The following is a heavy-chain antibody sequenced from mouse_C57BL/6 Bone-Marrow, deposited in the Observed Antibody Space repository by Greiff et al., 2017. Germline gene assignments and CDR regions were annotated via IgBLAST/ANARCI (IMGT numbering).Heavy chain of an antibody. CDR2: IDPSDSYT. CDR1: GYTFTSYW. V-gene: IGHV1-69*01. D-gene: IGHD4-1*01. J-gene: IGHJ2*01. Sequence: VKLQQPGAELVMPGASVKLSCKASGYTFTSYWMHWVKQRPGQGLEWIGEIDPSDSYTNYNQKFKGKSTLTVDKSSSTAYMQLSSLTSEDSAVNYCARETGTDGGFDYWGQGTTLTVSS. CDR3: ARETGTDGGFDY.